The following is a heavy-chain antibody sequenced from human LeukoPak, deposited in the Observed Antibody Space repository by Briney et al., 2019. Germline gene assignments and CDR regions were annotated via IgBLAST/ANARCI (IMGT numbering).Heavy chain of an antibody. CDR3: ARGPGAATREGFDY. D-gene: IGHD1-26*01. CDR2: IYSTGTS. Sequence: SETLSLTCSVSGGSISNSYWSWIRQPAGKGLEWIGRIYSTGTSTYNPSLKRRVTMSVDTSKNQFSLKLISVTAADMAVYYCARGPGAATREGFDYWGQGTLVTVSS. CDR1: GGSISNSY. V-gene: IGHV4-4*07. J-gene: IGHJ4*02.